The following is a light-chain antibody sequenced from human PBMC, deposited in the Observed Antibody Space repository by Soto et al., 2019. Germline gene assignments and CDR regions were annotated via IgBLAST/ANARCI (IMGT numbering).Light chain of an antibody. CDR2: GAS. J-gene: IGKJ1*01. CDR3: QKYGSAPPWT. Sequence: IVLNQSPATLSFSPGARATLSCRASQSVSSYLAWYQQKPGQAPRLLIYGASSRATGIPDRFSGSGSGTDFTLTISRLEPEDFEVYYCQKYGSAPPWTCGQGTKG. CDR1: QSVSSY. V-gene: IGKV3-20*01.